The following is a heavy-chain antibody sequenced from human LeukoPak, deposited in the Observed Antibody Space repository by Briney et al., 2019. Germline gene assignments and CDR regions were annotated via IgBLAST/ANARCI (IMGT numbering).Heavy chain of an antibody. V-gene: IGHV1-24*01. D-gene: IGHD6-19*01. J-gene: IGHJ4*02. Sequence: GAPVKVSCKVSGYTLTELSMHWVRQAPGKGLEWMGGFDPEDGETIYAQKFQGRVTMTEDTSTDTAYMELSSLRSEDTAVYYCATKSIAVAGTGFDYWGQGTLVTVSS. CDR2: FDPEDGET. CDR1: GYTLTELS. CDR3: ATKSIAVAGTGFDY.